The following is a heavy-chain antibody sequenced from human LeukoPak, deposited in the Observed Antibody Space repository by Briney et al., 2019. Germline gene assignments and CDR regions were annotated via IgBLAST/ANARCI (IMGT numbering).Heavy chain of an antibody. CDR2: INHSGST. J-gene: IGHJ4*02. V-gene: IGHV4-34*08. CDR3: ATFQNRPD. Sequence: SETLSLTCTVSGGTISSYYWNWIRQPPGKGLEWIGEINHSGSTNYNPSLKSRVTISVDTSKNQFSLKLSSVTAADTAVYYCATFQNRPDWGQGTLVTVSS. CDR1: GGTISSYY.